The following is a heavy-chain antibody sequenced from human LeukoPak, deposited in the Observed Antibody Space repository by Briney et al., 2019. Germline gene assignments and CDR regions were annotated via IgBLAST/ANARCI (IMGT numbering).Heavy chain of an antibody. CDR1: GFTFSSYA. V-gene: IGHV3-23*01. Sequence: GGSLRLSCAASGFTFSSYAMSWVRQAPGKGLEWVSGVSGSGGSTYYADSVKSRFTISRDNSKNTVYVQMNSLRAEDTAVYYCARGSPYSSSYYYFDYWGQGTLVTVSS. J-gene: IGHJ4*02. D-gene: IGHD6-13*01. CDR3: ARGSPYSSSYYYFDY. CDR2: VSGSGGST.